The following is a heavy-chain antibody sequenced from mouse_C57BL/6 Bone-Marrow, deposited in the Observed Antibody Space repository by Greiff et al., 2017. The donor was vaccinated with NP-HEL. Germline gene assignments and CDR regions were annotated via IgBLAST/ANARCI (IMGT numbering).Heavy chain of an antibody. CDR1: GYTFTSYW. Sequence: QVQLQQPGAELVKPGASVKLSCKASGYTFTSYWMQWVKQRPGQGLEWIGEIDPSDSYTNYNQKFKGKSTLTVDTSSSTAYMQLSSLTSEDSAVYYCASRGWYMDFCGQGTSVTVSS. V-gene: IGHV1-50*01. CDR3: ASRGWYMDF. CDR2: IDPSDSYT. D-gene: IGHD2-1*01. J-gene: IGHJ4*01.